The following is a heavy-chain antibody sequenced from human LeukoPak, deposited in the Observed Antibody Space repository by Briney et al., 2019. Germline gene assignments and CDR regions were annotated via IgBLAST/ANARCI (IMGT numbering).Heavy chain of an antibody. CDR1: GYTFTGYY. V-gene: IGHV1-2*02. CDR3: ARAYDSSGYYYDGFDP. CDR2: INPNSGGT. J-gene: IGHJ5*02. Sequence: PVASVKVSCKASGYTFTGYYMHWVRQAPGQGLEWMGWINPNSGGTNYAQKFQGRVTMTRDTSISTAYMELSRLRSDDTAVYYCARAYDSSGYYYDGFDPWGQGTLVTVSS. D-gene: IGHD3-22*01.